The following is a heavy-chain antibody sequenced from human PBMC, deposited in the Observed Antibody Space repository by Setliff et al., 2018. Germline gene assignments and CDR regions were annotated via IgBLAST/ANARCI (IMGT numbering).Heavy chain of an antibody. D-gene: IGHD1-26*01. CDR2: IYYSGST. J-gene: IGHJ6*02. V-gene: IGHV4-61*08. CDR3: ARDLGSGSYYCYYGMDV. CDR1: GGSISSGDYY. Sequence: SETLSLTCTVSGGSISSGDYYWSWIRQPPGKGLEWIGYIYYSGSTNYNPSLKSRVTISVDTSKNQFSLKLSSVTAADTAVYYCARDLGSGSYYCYYGMDVWGQGTTVTVSS.